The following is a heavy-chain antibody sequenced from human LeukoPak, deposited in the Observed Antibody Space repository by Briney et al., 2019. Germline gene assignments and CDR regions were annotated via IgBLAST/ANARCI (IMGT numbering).Heavy chain of an antibody. CDR2: ISWNSGNI. V-gene: IGHV3-9*01. CDR1: GFTFDDYA. CDR3: ARVVSEAGYYYYYYMDV. Sequence: GGSLRLSCAASGFTFDDYAMHWVRLVPGKGLEWVSGISWNSGNIEYADPVKGRFTISRDNAKNSLYLQMNSLRAEDTAVYYCARVVSEAGYYYYYYMDVWGKGTTVTVSS. J-gene: IGHJ6*03. D-gene: IGHD2/OR15-2a*01.